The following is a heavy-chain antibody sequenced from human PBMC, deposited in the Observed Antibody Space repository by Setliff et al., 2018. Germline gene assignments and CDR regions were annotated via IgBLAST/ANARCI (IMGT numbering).Heavy chain of an antibody. CDR3: ARGRNIAARLLDS. D-gene: IGHD6-6*01. V-gene: IGHV4-38-2*02. CDR2: LHRVGTF. J-gene: IGHJ4*02. Sequence: LSLTCSVSGYSIITVYYWAWIRRLPGRGLEWIGSLHRVGTFFYNPSLVSRATLSLDTSRNQFSLRLQSVTAADTAVYFCARGRNIAARLLDSWGQGTLVTVSS. CDR1: GYSIITVYY.